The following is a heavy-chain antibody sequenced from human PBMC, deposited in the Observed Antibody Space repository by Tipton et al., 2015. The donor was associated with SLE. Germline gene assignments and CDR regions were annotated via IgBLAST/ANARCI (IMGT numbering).Heavy chain of an antibody. V-gene: IGHV3-30*02. J-gene: IGHJ4*02. CDR2: IRYDGSNK. D-gene: IGHD6-13*01. CDR1: GFTFSTYG. Sequence: SLRLSCAASGFTFSTYGMHWVRQAPGKGLEWVAFIRYDGSNKYYADSVKGRFTISRDNSKNTLYLQVKSLRAEDTAVYYCAKDRVAAAGPPDYLDYWGQGTLVTVSS. CDR3: AKDRVAAAGPPDYLDY.